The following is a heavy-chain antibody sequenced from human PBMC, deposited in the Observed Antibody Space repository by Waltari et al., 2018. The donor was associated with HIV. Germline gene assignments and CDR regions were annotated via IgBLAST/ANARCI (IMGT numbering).Heavy chain of an antibody. V-gene: IGHV3-7*01. CDR1: GFTFSSYW. CDR2: IKQDGSEK. J-gene: IGHJ4*02. D-gene: IGHD1-26*01. Sequence: EVQLVESGGGLVQPGGPLRLSCAASGFTFSSYWISWVRQAPGKGLEWVANIKQDGSEKYYVDSVKGRFTISRDNAKNSLYLQMNSLRAEDTAVYYCARDREVGASCLGYWGQGTLVTVSS. CDR3: ARDREVGASCLGY.